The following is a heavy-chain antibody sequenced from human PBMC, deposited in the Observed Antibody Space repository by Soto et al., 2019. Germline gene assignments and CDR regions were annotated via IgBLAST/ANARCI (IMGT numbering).Heavy chain of an antibody. V-gene: IGHV4-39*01. Sequence: SETLSLTCSVSGDFISSSSYYWAWIRQPPGKGLEWVGTIYYTGATYYNPSLKSRLTISLDTAKNQFSLRLSSVTAADTAVYYCVRYYDTSNRPYFGHWGQGTLVTGSS. J-gene: IGHJ1*01. CDR3: VRYYDTSNRPYFGH. CDR2: IYYTGAT. CDR1: GDFISSSSYY. D-gene: IGHD3-22*01.